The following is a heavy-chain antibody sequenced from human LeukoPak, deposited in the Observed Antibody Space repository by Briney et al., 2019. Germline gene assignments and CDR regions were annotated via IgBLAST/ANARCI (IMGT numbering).Heavy chain of an antibody. CDR1: GFTFVDYG. Sequence: GTSLRPSCAASGFTFVDYGMHWVRQAPGKGLQWVAFISYDGSITFSEDSVKGRFTLSRDNSKNTLYLQMNSLRPEDTAVYYCATQRRDSGWSIDYWGQGTLVTVSS. CDR2: ISYDGSIT. D-gene: IGHD6-19*01. V-gene: IGHV3-30*03. J-gene: IGHJ4*02. CDR3: ATQRRDSGWSIDY.